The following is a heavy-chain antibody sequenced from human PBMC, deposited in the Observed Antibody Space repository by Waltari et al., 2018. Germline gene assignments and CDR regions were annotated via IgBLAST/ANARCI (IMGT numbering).Heavy chain of an antibody. Sequence: EVQLVESGGGLVKPGGSLRLSCAAPGFTLSSYTMNWFRQAPGKGLEWVSSISMSSRYMYYADSVKGRFTISRDDAKRSLYLQMNTLRDEDSAFYYCARDRTGLKSQSSFDSWGQGTLVIVSS. CDR3: ARDRTGLKSQSSFDS. CDR2: ISMSSRYM. J-gene: IGHJ4*02. V-gene: IGHV3-21*01. D-gene: IGHD1-1*01. CDR1: GFTLSSYT.